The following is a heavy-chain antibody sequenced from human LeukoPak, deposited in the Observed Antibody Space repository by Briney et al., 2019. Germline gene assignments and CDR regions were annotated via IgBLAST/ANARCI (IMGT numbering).Heavy chain of an antibody. CDR3: VRSSGFPDY. J-gene: IGHJ4*02. V-gene: IGHV3-74*01. Sequence: PGGSLRLSCAASGFTLSNYWMHWVRQAPGKGLVWVSRITSDGSSTNYADSVKGRFTISRDNAKNTLYLQMNSLGAEDTAVYYCVRSSGFPDYWGQGTLVTVSS. D-gene: IGHD3-22*01. CDR1: GFTLSNYW. CDR2: ITSDGSST.